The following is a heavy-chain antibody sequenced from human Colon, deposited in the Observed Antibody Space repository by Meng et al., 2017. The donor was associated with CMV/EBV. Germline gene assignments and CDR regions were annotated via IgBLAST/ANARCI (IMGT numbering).Heavy chain of an antibody. CDR3: ARGIPDF. CDR2: MKPNSGDT. Sequence: QVLLVQSGAEVKKPGASVKVSCKASGYTFTSNAINWVRQATGQGLEWMGWMKPNSGDTGYAPNFQGRITMTRNTSINTAYMELRSLTNEDTAIYYCARGIPDFWGQGTLVTVSS. CDR1: GYTFTSNA. V-gene: IGHV1-8*01. J-gene: IGHJ4*02. D-gene: IGHD3/OR15-3a*01.